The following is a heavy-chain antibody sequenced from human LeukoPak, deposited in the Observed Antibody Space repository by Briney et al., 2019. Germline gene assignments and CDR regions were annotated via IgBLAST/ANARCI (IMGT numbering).Heavy chain of an antibody. CDR3: ARSYSLPEY. V-gene: IGHV3-30*04. CDR2: ISYVARET. Sequence: GGSLRLSCAASGFTFSSFAMHWVRQAPDKGLEWVAFISYVARETYYADSVKGRFTISRDNSKDMVYLQMNSLTTADTAVYYCARSYSLPEYWGQGTLVTVSS. D-gene: IGHD1-26*01. CDR1: GFTFSSFA. J-gene: IGHJ4*02.